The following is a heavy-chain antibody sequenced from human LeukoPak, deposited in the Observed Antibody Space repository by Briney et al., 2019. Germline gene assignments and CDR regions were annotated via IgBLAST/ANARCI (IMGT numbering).Heavy chain of an antibody. CDR2: ISSSSSYI. D-gene: IGHD5-18*01. V-gene: IGHV3-21*01. Sequence: PGGSLRLSCAASGFTFSSYSMNWVRQAPGKGLEWVSSISSSSSYIYYADSVRGRFTISRDNAKNSLYLQMNSLRAEDTAVYYCARPYSYGHYFDYWGQGTLVTVSS. CDR3: ARPYSYGHYFDY. CDR1: GFTFSSYS. J-gene: IGHJ4*02.